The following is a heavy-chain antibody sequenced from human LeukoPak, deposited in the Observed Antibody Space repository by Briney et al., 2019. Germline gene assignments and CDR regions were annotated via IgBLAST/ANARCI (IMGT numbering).Heavy chain of an antibody. J-gene: IGHJ4*02. CDR2: IYPADSDT. CDR1: GYSFTSYW. Sequence: GESLRISCKGSGYSFTSYWIGWVRQMPGKGLEWMGIIYPADSDTRYSPSFQGQVTISADKSISTAYLQWSSLKASDTAIYYCARLFSDYLSSFDYWGQGTLVTVSS. D-gene: IGHD6-25*01. CDR3: ARLFSDYLSSFDY. V-gene: IGHV5-51*01.